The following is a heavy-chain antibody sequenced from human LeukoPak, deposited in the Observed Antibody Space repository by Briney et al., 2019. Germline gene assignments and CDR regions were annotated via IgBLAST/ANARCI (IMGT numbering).Heavy chain of an antibody. D-gene: IGHD6-13*01. V-gene: IGHV1-8*01. CDR3: ASELIAAADNDY. CDR2: MNPNSGNT. CDR1: GYTFSSYD. Sequence: GASVKVSCKASGYTFSSYDINWVRQATGQGLEWMGWMNPNSGNTGYAQKFQGRVTMTRNTSISTAYMELSSLRSEDTAVYYCASELIAAADNDYWGQGTLVTVSS. J-gene: IGHJ4*02.